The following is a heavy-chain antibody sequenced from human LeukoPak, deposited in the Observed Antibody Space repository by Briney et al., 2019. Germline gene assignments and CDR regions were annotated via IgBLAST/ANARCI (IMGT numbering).Heavy chain of an antibody. CDR2: ISSSGSTI. Sequence: GGSLRLSCAASGFTFSSYEMNWVRQAPGKGLEWVSYISSSGSTIYYADSVKGRFTISRDNAKNSLYLQMNSLRAEDTALYYCARSSGTTYAPFDIWGQGTMVTVSS. V-gene: IGHV3-48*03. D-gene: IGHD1-1*01. CDR3: ARSSGTTYAPFDI. CDR1: GFTFSSYE. J-gene: IGHJ3*02.